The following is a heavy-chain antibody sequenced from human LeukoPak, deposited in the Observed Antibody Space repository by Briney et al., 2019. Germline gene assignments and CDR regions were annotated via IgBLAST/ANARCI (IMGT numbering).Heavy chain of an antibody. CDR1: GFTFSSFS. J-gene: IGHJ4*02. CDR2: IRSSSGHI. Sequence: GGSLRLSCAASGFTFSSFSMNWVRQAPGKGLECVSSIRSSSGHIYYTESLKGRFTIPRDNAKNSLYLQMDSLRAEDTAVYYCARDTTYCGGGCYSLTDYWGQGTLVSVSS. D-gene: IGHD2-21*02. V-gene: IGHV3-21*01. CDR3: ARDTTYCGGGCYSLTDY.